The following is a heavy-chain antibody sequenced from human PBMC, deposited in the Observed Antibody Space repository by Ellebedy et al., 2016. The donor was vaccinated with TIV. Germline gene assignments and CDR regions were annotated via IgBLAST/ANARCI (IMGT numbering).Heavy chain of an antibody. D-gene: IGHD4-17*01. CDR1: VSPFRSSV. V-gene: IGHV1-69*13. CDR2: IIPMFGTA. J-gene: IGHJ4*02. Sequence: AASVKVSCTASVSPFRSSVIRWVRPAPGQGLEWLCVIIPMFGTANYAQQFQGRVTITADESTSTAYMELSSLRSEDTAVYYCARVRDDSGVHVYQYWGQGTRGTVSS. CDR3: ARVRDDSGVHVYQY.